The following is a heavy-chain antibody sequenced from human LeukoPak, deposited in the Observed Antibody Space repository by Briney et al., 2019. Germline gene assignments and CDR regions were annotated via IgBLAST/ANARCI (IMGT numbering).Heavy chain of an antibody. D-gene: IGHD6-13*01. CDR2: INSDGSNT. Sequence: GGSLRLSCAASGVTFSSYWMHWVRQAPGKGLVWVSHINSDGSNTCYADSVKGRFTISRDNDKNTLYLQMNSLRAEDTAVYFCARGLTAAADVTFDYWGQGTLVAVSS. J-gene: IGHJ4*02. V-gene: IGHV3-74*01. CDR3: ARGLTAAADVTFDY. CDR1: GVTFSSYW.